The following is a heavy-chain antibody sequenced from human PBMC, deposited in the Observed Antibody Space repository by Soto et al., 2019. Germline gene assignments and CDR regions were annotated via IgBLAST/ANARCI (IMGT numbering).Heavy chain of an antibody. CDR2: ITWNSGSI. J-gene: IGHJ6*03. D-gene: IGHD3-3*01. Sequence: GGSLRLSCAASGFTFGDYGLHWVRQAPGKGLEWVAGITWNSGSICYADSVKGRFTISRDNAKNSLYLQMNSLRAEDTALYYCAKEYYDFWSGPTYDYYYYYLDVWGKGTTVTVSS. V-gene: IGHV3-9*01. CDR1: GFTFGDYG. CDR3: AKEYYDFWSGPTYDYYYYYLDV.